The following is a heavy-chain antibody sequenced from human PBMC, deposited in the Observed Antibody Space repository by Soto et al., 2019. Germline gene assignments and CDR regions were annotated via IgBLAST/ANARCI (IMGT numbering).Heavy chain of an antibody. CDR3: VRDQADYGMDV. CDR1: GGSISSGDYY. Sequence: QVQLQESGPGLVKPSQTLSLTCTVSGGSISSGDYYWSWIRQPPGKGLEWIGYIYYSGSTYYKPSLKGRVTISVDTSRNQFSLKLSSVTAADTAVYYCVRDQADYGMDVWGQGTTVTVSS. CDR2: IYYSGST. V-gene: IGHV4-30-4*01. J-gene: IGHJ6*02.